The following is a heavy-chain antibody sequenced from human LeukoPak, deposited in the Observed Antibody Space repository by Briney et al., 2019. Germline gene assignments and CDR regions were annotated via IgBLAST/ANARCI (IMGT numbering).Heavy chain of an antibody. D-gene: IGHD6-13*01. J-gene: IGHJ4*02. CDR3: ARAHRADYSKLISPLNDY. CDR2: ISAYNGNT. CDR1: GYTFTSYG. Sequence: ASVKVSCKASGYTFTSYGISWVRQAPGQGLEWMGWISAYNGNTNYAQKLQGRVTMTTDTSTSTAYMELRSLRSDDTAVYYCARAHRADYSKLISPLNDYWGQGTLVTVSS. V-gene: IGHV1-18*01.